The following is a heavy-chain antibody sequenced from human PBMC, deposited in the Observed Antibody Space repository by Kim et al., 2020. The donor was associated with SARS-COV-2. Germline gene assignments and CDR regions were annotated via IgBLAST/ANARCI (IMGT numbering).Heavy chain of an antibody. CDR3: ARGGSSTSILRYYYYYYGMDV. J-gene: IGHJ6*02. V-gene: IGHV1-46*01. CDR2: INPSGGST. CDR1: GYTFTSYY. D-gene: IGHD2-2*01. Sequence: ASVKVSCKASGYTFTSYYMHWVRQAPGQGLEWMGIINPSGGSTSYAQKFQGRVTMTRDTSTSTVYMELSSLRSEDTAVYYCARGGSSTSILRYYYYYYGMDVWGQGTTVTVSS.